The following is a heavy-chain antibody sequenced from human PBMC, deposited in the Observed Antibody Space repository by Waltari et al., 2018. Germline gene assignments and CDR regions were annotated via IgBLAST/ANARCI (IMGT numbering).Heavy chain of an antibody. J-gene: IGHJ5*02. D-gene: IGHD3-22*01. CDR3: ARFKRPYYYDSSGHREATWFDP. Sequence: QVQLQESGPGLVKPSQTLSLTCTVSGGSISSGDYYWSWIRQPPGKGLEWIGYIYYSGSTYYNPSLKSRVTISVDTSKNQFSLKLSSVTAADTAVYYCARFKRPYYYDSSGHREATWFDPWGQGTLVTVSS. CDR1: GGSISSGDYY. V-gene: IGHV4-30-4*08. CDR2: IYYSGST.